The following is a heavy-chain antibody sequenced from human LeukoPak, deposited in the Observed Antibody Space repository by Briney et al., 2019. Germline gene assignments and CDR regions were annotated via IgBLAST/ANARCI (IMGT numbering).Heavy chain of an antibody. CDR3: AKGPPIAVAGTNFDY. J-gene: IGHJ4*02. CDR1: GFTFSSYG. CDR2: ISYDGSNK. D-gene: IGHD6-19*01. V-gene: IGHV3-30*18. Sequence: GRSLRLSCAASGFTFSSYGMHWVRQAPGKGLEWVAVISYDGSNKYYAGSVKGRFTISRDNSKNTLYLQMNSLRAEDTAVYYCAKGPPIAVAGTNFDYWGQGTLVTVSS.